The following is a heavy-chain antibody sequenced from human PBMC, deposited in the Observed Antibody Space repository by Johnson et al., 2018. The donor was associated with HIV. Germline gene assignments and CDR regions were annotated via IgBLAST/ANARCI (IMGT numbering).Heavy chain of an antibody. CDR3: ARAPYNGNEGLFAAVDM. CDR1: GFTFSDYY. D-gene: IGHD1-20*01. J-gene: IGHJ3*02. Sequence: QVQLVESGGGLVKPGGSLRLSCAASGFTFSDYYMPWIRQAPGKGLEWVSTISWNGGSKGYADSVKGRFTISRDNAKNSLYLQMSSLRAEDTAVYYCARAPYNGNEGLFAAVDMWGGGTKVTVSS. CDR2: ISWNGGSK. V-gene: IGHV3-11*04.